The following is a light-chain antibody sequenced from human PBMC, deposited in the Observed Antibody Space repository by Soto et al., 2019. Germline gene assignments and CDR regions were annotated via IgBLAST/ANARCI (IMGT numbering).Light chain of an antibody. Sequence: QLTQSPSSLSASVGDRVTITCRASQDITNYLGWYQQRSGKAPRLLIYAASTLQRGVSSRFSGSGSGTDFTLTISSLQPEDFATYYCQHLTGTFGQGTTLEIK. CDR2: AAS. CDR1: QDITNY. V-gene: IGKV1-9*01. CDR3: QHLTGT. J-gene: IGKJ2*01.